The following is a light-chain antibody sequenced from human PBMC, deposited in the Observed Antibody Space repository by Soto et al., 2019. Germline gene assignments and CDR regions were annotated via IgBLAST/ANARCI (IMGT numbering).Light chain of an antibody. CDR2: EVT. Sequence: QSALTQPASVSGSPGQSITISCTGTISDVGGHGYVSWYQQHPGKAPKLMIYEVTYRPSGVSDRFSGSKSGNTASLTISGLQAEDEADYYCSSYTDSSNYVFGTGTKLTVL. V-gene: IGLV2-14*01. CDR1: ISDVGGHGY. CDR3: SSYTDSSNYV. J-gene: IGLJ1*01.